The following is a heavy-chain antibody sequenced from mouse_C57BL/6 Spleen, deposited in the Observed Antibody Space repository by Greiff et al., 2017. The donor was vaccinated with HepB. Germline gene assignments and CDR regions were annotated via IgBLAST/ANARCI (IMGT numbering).Heavy chain of an antibody. CDR3: ARQGPKLGPWFAY. V-gene: IGHV5-6*01. CDR2: ISSGGSYT. Sequence: EVKVVDSGGDLVKPGGSLKLSCAASGFTFSSYGMSWVRQTPDKRLEWVATISSGGSYTYYPDSVKGRFTISRDNAKNTLYLQMSSLKSEDTAMYYCARQGPKLGPWFAYWGQGTLVTVSA. CDR1: GFTFSSYG. J-gene: IGHJ3*01. D-gene: IGHD4-1*01.